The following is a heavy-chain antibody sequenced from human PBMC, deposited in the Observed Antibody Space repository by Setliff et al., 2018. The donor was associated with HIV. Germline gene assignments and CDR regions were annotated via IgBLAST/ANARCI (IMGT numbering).Heavy chain of an antibody. V-gene: IGHV4-4*07. J-gene: IGHJ6*02. Sequence: SETLSLTCTVSGGSMNTFHWTWIRQPAGQGLEWIGRIYVSGTTIYTNYNPSLKGRVTMSLDTSRNQFSLQLTSVTAADTAVYYCARRSIVGVTRGYYYYALDVWGQGTTVTVSS. CDR1: GGSMNTFH. CDR3: ARRSIVGVTRGYYYYALDV. CDR2: IYVSGTT. D-gene: IGHD1-26*01.